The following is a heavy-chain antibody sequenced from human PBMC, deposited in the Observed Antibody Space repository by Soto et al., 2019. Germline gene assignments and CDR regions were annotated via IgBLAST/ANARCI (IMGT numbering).Heavy chain of an antibody. Sequence: ASVKVSSKSSGYNFTRFGISWVRQAPGQGLEWMGWISTYNGNTNYAQRLQGRVTMTTDTSTNTAYMELRSLRSDDTAVYYCARGRSYYYGSGSYYGAFDVWGQGTMVTVSS. CDR3: ARGRSYYYGSGSYYGAFDV. V-gene: IGHV1-18*01. CDR1: GYNFTRFG. D-gene: IGHD3-10*01. J-gene: IGHJ3*01. CDR2: ISTYNGNT.